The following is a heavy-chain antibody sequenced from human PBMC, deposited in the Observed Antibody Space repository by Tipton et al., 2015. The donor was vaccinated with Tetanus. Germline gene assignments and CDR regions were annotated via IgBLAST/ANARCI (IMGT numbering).Heavy chain of an antibody. J-gene: IGHJ3*01. CDR3: ARRSYCSSSRCFDAFDL. CDR1: GGSMSNNY. CDR2: IFHSGST. V-gene: IGHV4-59*01. Sequence: TPSLTCTVSGGSMSNNYWSWIRQPPGKGLEWIAYIFHSGSTNYSPSLKSRVAISMDTSKNQISLKLSSVTAADTAVYYCARRSYCSSSRCFDAFDLWGQGTMVTASS. D-gene: IGHD2-2*01.